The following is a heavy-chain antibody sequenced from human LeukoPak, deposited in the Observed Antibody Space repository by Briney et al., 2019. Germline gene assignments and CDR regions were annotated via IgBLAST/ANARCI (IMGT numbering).Heavy chain of an antibody. CDR2: IYYSGST. D-gene: IGHD2-15*01. Sequence: SETLSLTCTVSGGPISSYYWSWIRQPPGKGLEWIGYIYYSGSTNYSPSLKSRVTISVDTSKNQFSLKLSSVTTADTAVYYCARGSTRDKFDPWGQGTLVTVSS. J-gene: IGHJ5*02. CDR1: GGPISSYY. V-gene: IGHV4-59*01. CDR3: ARGSTRDKFDP.